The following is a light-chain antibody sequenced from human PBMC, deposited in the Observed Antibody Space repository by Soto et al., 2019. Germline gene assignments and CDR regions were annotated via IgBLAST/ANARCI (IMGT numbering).Light chain of an antibody. V-gene: IGLV2-14*03. J-gene: IGLJ2*01. CDR3: SSYTRSSTRV. Sequence: QSALTQPASVSGSPGQSITISCTGTSSDVGAYNYVSWYQQHPGKAPKLMIYDVSNRPSGVSNRFSGSKSGNTGSLTISGLQAEDEADYYCSSYTRSSTRVFGGGTKVTVL. CDR1: SSDVGAYNY. CDR2: DVS.